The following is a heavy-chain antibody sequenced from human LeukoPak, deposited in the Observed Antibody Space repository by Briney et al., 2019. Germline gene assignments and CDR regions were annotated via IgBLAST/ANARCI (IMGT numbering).Heavy chain of an antibody. CDR1: GGSISSYY. D-gene: IGHD3-10*01. CDR3: ARTEAVRGVDGAISNWFDP. V-gene: IGHV4-59*01. CDR2: IYYSGST. J-gene: IGHJ5*02. Sequence: SETLSLTCTVSGGSISSYYWSWIRQPPGKGLEWIGYIYYSGSTNYNPSLKSRVTISVDTSKNQFSLKLSSVTAADTAVYYCARTEAVRGVDGAISNWFDPWGQGTLVTVSS.